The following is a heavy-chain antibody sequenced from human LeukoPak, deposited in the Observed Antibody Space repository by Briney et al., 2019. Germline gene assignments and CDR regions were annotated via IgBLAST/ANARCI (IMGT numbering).Heavy chain of an antibody. CDR3: AIVKSGDRDY. CDR2: ISGSGGST. D-gene: IGHD1-26*01. J-gene: IGHJ4*01. V-gene: IGHV3-23*01. CDR1: GFTFDEYG. Sequence: GGSLRLSCAASGFTFDEYGMSWVRQAPGKGLEWVSAISGSGGSTDYADSVQGRFTISRDNSKNTLYLQMNSLRAEDTAVYYCAIVKSGDRDYWGQEPWSPSPQ.